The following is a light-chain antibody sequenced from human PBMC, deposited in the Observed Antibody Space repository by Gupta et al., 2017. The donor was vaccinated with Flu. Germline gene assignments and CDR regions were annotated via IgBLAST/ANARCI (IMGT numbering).Light chain of an antibody. CDR3: CSYAGSVV. CDR1: SSDVGGYNY. J-gene: IGLJ2*01. CDR2: DVS. V-gene: IGLV2-11*01. Sequence: QSALTQPRPVSGSPGQSVPISCTGTSSDVGGYNYVSWYQQHPGKAPKLMIYDVSKRPSGVPDRFSGSKSGNTASLTISGLQAEDEADYYCCSYAGSVVFGGGTKLTVL.